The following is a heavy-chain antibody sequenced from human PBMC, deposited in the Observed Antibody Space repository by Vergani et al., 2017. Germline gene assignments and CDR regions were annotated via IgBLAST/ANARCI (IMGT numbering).Heavy chain of an antibody. J-gene: IGHJ6*02. CDR3: ARDFEAIVGTTRGYYYYYGMDV. D-gene: IGHD5-12*01. CDR1: GGTFSSYA. CDR2: IIPSVGTA. V-gene: IGHV1-69*11. Sequence: QVQLVQSGAEVKKPGSSVKVSCKASGGTFSSYAISWVRQAPGQGLEWMGRIIPSVGTANYAQKFQGRVTITADESKSTAYMELSSLRSEDTAVYYCARDFEAIVGTTRGYYYYYGMDVWGQXP.